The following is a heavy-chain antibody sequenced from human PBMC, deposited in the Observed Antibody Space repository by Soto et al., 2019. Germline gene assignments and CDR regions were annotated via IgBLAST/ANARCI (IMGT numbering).Heavy chain of an antibody. V-gene: IGHV3-23*01. CDR3: ATYGSGSYYGYYYYGMDV. Sequence: GSLRLSCAASGFTFSSYAMSWVRQAPGKGLEWVSAISGSGGSTYYADSVKGRFTISRDNSKNTLDLQMNSLRAEDTAVYYCATYGSGSYYGYYYYGMDVWGQGTTVTVSS. D-gene: IGHD3-10*01. CDR1: GFTFSSYA. J-gene: IGHJ6*02. CDR2: ISGSGGST.